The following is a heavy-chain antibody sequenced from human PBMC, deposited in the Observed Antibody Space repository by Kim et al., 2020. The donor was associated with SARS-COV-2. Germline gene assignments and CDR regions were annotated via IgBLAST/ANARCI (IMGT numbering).Heavy chain of an antibody. CDR3: ARARITMVRGAEELSDY. CDR2: ISYDGSNK. CDR1: GFTFSSYA. J-gene: IGHJ4*02. V-gene: IGHV3-30-3*01. Sequence: GGSLRLSCAASGFTFSSYAMHWVRQAPGKGLEWVAVISYDGSNKYYADSVKGRFTISRDNSKNTLYLQMNSLRAEDTAVYYCARARITMVRGAEELSDYWGQGTLVTVSS. D-gene: IGHD3-10*01.